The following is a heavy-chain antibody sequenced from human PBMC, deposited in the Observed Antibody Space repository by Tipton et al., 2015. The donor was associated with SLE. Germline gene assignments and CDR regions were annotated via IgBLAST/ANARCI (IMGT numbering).Heavy chain of an antibody. CDR1: GYTFSSYG. D-gene: IGHD5-12*01. CDR3: TRDVDIVPTEAFDL. V-gene: IGHV1-18*01. J-gene: IGHJ3*01. Sequence: QLVQSGGEVKKPGASVKVSCKTSGYTFSSYGISWVRQAPGQGLEWMAWISPYNGDTNYAQNFDGRITMTTDTSTSTAYMELRNLRSDDTAVYYCTRDVDIVPTEAFDLWGQGTMVTVSS. CDR2: ISPYNGDT.